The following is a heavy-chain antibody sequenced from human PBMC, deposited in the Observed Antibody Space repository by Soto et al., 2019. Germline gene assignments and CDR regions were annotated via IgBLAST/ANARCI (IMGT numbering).Heavy chain of an antibody. Sequence: PSETLSLACAVPGYSIISGNSSAFIRQPPGRGLEWIGSLYHIGSTHYNTSLKSRVTISVDTSKHHCSLELSSVTAADTAMYYCRRSTRCYYDSCVDVWGQGTMVTVSS. CDR2: LYHIGST. D-gene: IGHD2-2*01. CDR3: RRSTRCYYDSCVDV. V-gene: IGHV4-38-2*01. CDR1: GYSIISGNS. J-gene: IGHJ6*02.